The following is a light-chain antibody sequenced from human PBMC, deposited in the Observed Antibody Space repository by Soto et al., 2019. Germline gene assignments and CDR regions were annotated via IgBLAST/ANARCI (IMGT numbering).Light chain of an antibody. V-gene: IGLV4-69*01. CDR3: QTWGTGIQV. CDR2: LNSDGSH. Sequence: QSVLTQSPSASASLGASVKLTCTLSSGHSSYAIAWHQQRPEKGPRYLMKLNSDGSHSKGDGIPDRFSGSSSGAERYLTISSLQSEDEADYYCQTWGTGIQVFGTGTKLTVL. CDR1: SGHSSYA. J-gene: IGLJ1*01.